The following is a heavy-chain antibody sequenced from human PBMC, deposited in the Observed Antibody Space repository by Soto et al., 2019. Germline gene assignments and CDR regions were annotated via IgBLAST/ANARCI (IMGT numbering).Heavy chain of an antibody. D-gene: IGHD3-10*01. CDR2: MNPNSVNT. CDR3: ARGGRRGWPPFDF. Sequence: QVELVQSGAEVKKPGASVKVSCKASGYTFTSYDINWVRQATGQGLEWMGWMNPNSVNTGYAQTFQGRVTMTRHTPVSTAYMELSSLRAEDTAIYYCARGGRRGWPPFDFWGQGTLVTVSS. J-gene: IGHJ4*02. CDR1: GYTFTSYD. V-gene: IGHV1-8*01.